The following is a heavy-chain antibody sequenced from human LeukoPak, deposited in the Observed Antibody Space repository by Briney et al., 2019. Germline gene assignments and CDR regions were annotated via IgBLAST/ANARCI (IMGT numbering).Heavy chain of an antibody. CDR1: GYTFTSYG. D-gene: IGHD4-23*01. CDR2: ISAYNGNT. J-gene: IGHJ3*02. CDR3: ARDRDYGGNSGAAFDI. V-gene: IGHV1-18*01. Sequence: ASVKVSCKASGYTFTSYGISWVRQAPGQGLEWMGWISAYNGNTNYAQKFQGRVTITADESTSTAYMELSSLRSEDTAVYYCARDRDYGGNSGAAFDIWGQGTMVTVSS.